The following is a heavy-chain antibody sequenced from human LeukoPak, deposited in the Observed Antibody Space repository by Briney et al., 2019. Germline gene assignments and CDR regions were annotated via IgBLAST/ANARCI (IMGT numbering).Heavy chain of an antibody. Sequence: GGSLRLSCAASGFTFSSYGMHWVRQAPGKGLEWVAFIRYDGSNKYYADSVKGRFTISRDNSKNTLYLQMNSLRAEDTAVYYCAKDRVGVTMVRGVIIKGPRYYYGMDVWGQGTTVTVSS. CDR1: GFTFSSYG. V-gene: IGHV3-30*02. D-gene: IGHD3-10*01. CDR2: IRYDGSNK. J-gene: IGHJ6*02. CDR3: AKDRVGVTMVRGVIIKGPRYYYGMDV.